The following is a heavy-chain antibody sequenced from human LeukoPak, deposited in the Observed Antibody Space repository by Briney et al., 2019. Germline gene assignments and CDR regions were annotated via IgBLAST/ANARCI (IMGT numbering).Heavy chain of an antibody. CDR2: INPNSGGT. V-gene: IGHV1-2*02. CDR3: ARSSGPKSTDFDY. Sequence: GASVKVSCKASGYTLTGYYMHWVRQAPGQGLDWVGWINPNSGGTNYAQKFQGRVTVTRDTSISTAYMELSRLRSDDTAVYYCARSSGPKSTDFDYWGQGTLVTVSS. CDR1: GYTLTGYY. D-gene: IGHD3-22*01. J-gene: IGHJ4*02.